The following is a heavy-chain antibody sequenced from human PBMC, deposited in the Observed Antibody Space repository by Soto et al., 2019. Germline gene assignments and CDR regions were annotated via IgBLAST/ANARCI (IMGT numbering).Heavy chain of an antibody. D-gene: IGHD3-10*01. CDR2: IDTVGTDS. CDR3: ARGWFGPDV. J-gene: IGHJ6*03. CDR1: EFTFSGRS. Sequence: EVQLVESGGGLVQPGGSLRLSCAASEFTFSGRSVHWVRQAPGKGLVWVSGIDTVGTDSNYADSVKGRFTSSRDNDKNTVYLQMNSLRVEDTAVYYCARGWFGPDVWGKGTMVTVSS. V-gene: IGHV3-74*01.